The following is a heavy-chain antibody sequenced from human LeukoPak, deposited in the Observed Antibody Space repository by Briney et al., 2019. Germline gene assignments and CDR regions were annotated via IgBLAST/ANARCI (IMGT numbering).Heavy chain of an antibody. J-gene: IGHJ3*02. Sequence: SETLSLTCAVSRRSINSGGYSWSWLRQPPGRGLEWIGHIYHSGSTYNNPPLKRRDTISVDRSQNQFSRKRSSVTAADTRVCYCARDVDYGGPYRGDASAMWGQGTMVTVSS. CDR1: RRSINSGGYS. D-gene: IGHD4-17*01. V-gene: IGHV4-30-2*01. CDR2: IYHSGST. CDR3: ARDVDYGGPYRGDASAM.